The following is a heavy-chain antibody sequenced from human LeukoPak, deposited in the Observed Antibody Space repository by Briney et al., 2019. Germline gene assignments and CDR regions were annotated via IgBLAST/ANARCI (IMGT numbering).Heavy chain of an antibody. CDR1: GFTFSSYE. Sequence: GALRLSCAASGFTFSSYEMNWVRQAPGKGLEWVSSITASSTAIYSADSVKGRFTISRDNAKNFLYLQMNSLRAEDTAVYYCARTYYDILTGYNPYFDYWGQGILVTVSS. V-gene: IGHV3-21*01. CDR3: ARTYYDILTGYNPYFDY. D-gene: IGHD3-9*01. CDR2: ITASSTAI. J-gene: IGHJ4*02.